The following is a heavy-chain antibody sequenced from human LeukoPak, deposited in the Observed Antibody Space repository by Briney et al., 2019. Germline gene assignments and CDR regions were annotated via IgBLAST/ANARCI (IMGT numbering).Heavy chain of an antibody. CDR2: ISYDGSNK. D-gene: IGHD5-18*01. V-gene: IGHV3-30-3*01. CDR3: SAEYSYGFDY. Sequence: PGRSLRLSCAASGFTFSSYAMHWVRQAPGKGLEWVAVISYDGSNKYYADSVKGRFTISRDNAKNSLYLQMNSLRAEDTAVYYCSAEYSYGFDYWGQGTLVTVSS. J-gene: IGHJ4*02. CDR1: GFTFSSYA.